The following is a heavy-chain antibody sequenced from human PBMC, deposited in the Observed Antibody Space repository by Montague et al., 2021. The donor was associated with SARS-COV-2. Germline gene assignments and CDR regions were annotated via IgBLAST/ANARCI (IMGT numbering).Heavy chain of an antibody. D-gene: IGHD2-21*01. CDR1: GGSISSHY. J-gene: IGHJ4*02. V-gene: IGHV4-59*11. Sequence: SETLSLTCTVSGGSISSHYWSWIRQPPGKGLEWIGYIYYSGSTNYNPSLKSRVTISVDTSKNQFSLKLSSVTAADTAVYYCARGVRGRIVVVIAIPYYYFDYWGQGTLVTVSS. CDR2: IYYSGST. CDR3: ARGVRGRIVVVIAIPYYYFDY.